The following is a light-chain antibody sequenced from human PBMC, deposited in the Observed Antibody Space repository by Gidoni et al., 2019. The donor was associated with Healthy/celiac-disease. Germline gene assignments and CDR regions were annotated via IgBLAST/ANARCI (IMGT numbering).Light chain of an antibody. CDR2: AAS. J-gene: IGKJ1*01. V-gene: IGKV1-39*01. CDR1: QSISSY. Sequence: DIQMTQSPSSLSASVGDRVTITCRASQSISSYLNWYQQKPVKAPKLLIYAASSLQSGVQSRFSGIGSWTAFTLTISSLQPEYFATYSCQHSYSPLWTFGQGTKVEIK. CDR3: QHSYSPLWT.